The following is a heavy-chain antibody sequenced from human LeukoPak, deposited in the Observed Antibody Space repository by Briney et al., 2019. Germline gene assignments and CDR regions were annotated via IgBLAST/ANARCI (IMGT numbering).Heavy chain of an antibody. D-gene: IGHD6-13*01. Sequence: SETLSLTCTVSGGSISSYYWSWIRQPAGKGLEWIGRIYTSGNTNYNPSLKSRVTMSLDKSKDQFSLKLSSVTAADTAVYYCARRKGRTAAWSYDYWGQGTLVTVSS. J-gene: IGHJ4*02. V-gene: IGHV4-4*07. CDR1: GGSISSYY. CDR2: IYTSGNT. CDR3: ARRKGRTAAWSYDY.